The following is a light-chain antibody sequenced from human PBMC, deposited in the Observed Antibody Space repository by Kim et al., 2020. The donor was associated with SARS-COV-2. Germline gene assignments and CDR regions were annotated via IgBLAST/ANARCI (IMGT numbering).Light chain of an antibody. CDR2: GKN. V-gene: IGLV3-19*01. CDR1: SLRTFY. J-gene: IGLJ3*02. Sequence: ALGQAVRITCHGDSLRTFYASWYQQKPGQAPVLVIYGKNNRPSGIPDRFSGSSSGNAASLTITGAQAEDEADYDCNSRDSSGNHWVFGGGTQLTVL. CDR3: NSRDSSGNHWV.